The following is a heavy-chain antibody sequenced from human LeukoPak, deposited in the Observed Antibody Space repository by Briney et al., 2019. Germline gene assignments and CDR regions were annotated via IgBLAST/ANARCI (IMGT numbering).Heavy chain of an antibody. D-gene: IGHD2-2*01. V-gene: IGHV4-30-2*01. CDR1: GYAITSGGFS. Sequence: PSQTLSLTCTVSGYAITSGGFSWNWIRQPPGKGLEWIGCIYDRGPAYYNPSLKSRFTISVDRPKNQFFLNVTSLTAADTAVYYCARGGGPRYCTSITCYPLDFWGQGTLVTVSS. CDR3: ARGGGPRYCTSITCYPLDF. J-gene: IGHJ4*02. CDR2: IYDRGPA.